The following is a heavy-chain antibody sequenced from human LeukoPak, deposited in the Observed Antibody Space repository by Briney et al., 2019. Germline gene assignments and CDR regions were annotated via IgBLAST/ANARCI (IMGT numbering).Heavy chain of an antibody. V-gene: IGHV4-34*01. D-gene: IGHD2-15*01. CDR1: GGSFSGYY. Sequence: SETLSLTCAVYGGSFSGYYWSWIRQPPGKGLEWIGEINHSGSTNYNPSLKSRVTISVDTSKNQFSLKLSSVTAADTALYYCATSSLGYCSGGSCANWFDPWGQGTLVTVSS. CDR3: ATSSLGYCSGGSCANWFDP. J-gene: IGHJ5*02. CDR2: INHSGST.